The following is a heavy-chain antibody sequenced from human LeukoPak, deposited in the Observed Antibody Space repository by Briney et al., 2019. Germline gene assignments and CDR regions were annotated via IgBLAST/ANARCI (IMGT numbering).Heavy chain of an antibody. CDR1: GLTFNSHV. CDR3: VREGLERRTNFDY. V-gene: IGHV3-64D*06. D-gene: IGHD1-1*01. J-gene: IGHJ4*02. Sequence: GGSLRLSCSASGLTFNSHVMHWVRQAPGKGLQYVSGISMNVQTTYYAGSVKGRFTISRDSSKNTVYLQMNSLTDEDTAVYYCVREGLERRTNFDYWGQGTLVSVSS. CDR2: ISMNVQTT.